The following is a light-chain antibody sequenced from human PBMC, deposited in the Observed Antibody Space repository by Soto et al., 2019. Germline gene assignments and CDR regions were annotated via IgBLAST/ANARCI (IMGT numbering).Light chain of an antibody. CDR2: ANN. CDR1: SSNTGAGSN. Sequence: QSVLTQPPSVSGAPGQRVTISCTGTSSNTGAGSNVHWYQHLPGAAPKLLIYANNNRPLGVPDRFSGSKSGTSASLAITGLRAGDEAYYYCQSYDRGLVGWVFGGGTKLTVL. V-gene: IGLV1-40*01. CDR3: QSYDRGLVGWV. J-gene: IGLJ3*02.